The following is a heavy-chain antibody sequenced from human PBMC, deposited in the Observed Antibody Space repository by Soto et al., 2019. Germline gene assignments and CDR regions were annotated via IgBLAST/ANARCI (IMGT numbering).Heavy chain of an antibody. Sequence: SETLSLTCTVSGGSISSGGYYWSWIRQHPGKGPEWIGYIYYSGSTYYNPSLKSRVTISVDTSKNQFSLKLSSVTAADTAVYYCARVGYDFWSGYYTPYYYGMDVWGQGTTVTVSS. CDR3: ARVGYDFWSGYYTPYYYGMDV. CDR1: GGSISSGGYY. V-gene: IGHV4-31*03. D-gene: IGHD3-3*01. CDR2: IYYSGST. J-gene: IGHJ6*02.